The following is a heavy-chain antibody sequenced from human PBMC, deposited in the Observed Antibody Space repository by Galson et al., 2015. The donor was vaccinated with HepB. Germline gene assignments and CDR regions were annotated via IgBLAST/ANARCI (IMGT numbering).Heavy chain of an antibody. CDR1: GYPFINFG. J-gene: IGHJ6*03. V-gene: IGHV1-18*01. CDR3: ARGTSEATTRAYYYYMDV. D-gene: IGHD1-26*01. CDR2: ISGYHGNT. Sequence: SVKVSCKASGYPFINFGITWVRQAPGQGFEWMGWISGYHGNTKYAQKVQGRLTMTTDTSTNTAYMELRSLRADDTAVYYCARGTSEATTRAYYYYMDVWGKGTTVAVSS.